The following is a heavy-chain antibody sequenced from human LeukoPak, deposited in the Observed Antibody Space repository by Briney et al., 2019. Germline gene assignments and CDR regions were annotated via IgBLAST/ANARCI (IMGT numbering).Heavy chain of an antibody. CDR1: GFTFSSYS. CDR2: ISSSSSTI. CDR3: ARDRHYGMDV. J-gene: IGHJ6*02. V-gene: IGHV3-48*04. Sequence: GGSLRLSCAASGFTFSSYSMNWVRQAPGKGLEWVSYISSSSSTIYYADSVKGRFTISRDNAKNTLYLQMNSLRAEDTAVYFCARDRHYGMDVWGQGTTVTVSS.